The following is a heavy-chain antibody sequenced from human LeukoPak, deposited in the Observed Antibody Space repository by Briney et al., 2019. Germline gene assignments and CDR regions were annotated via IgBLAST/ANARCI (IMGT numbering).Heavy chain of an antibody. CDR1: GGSISRSDYH. CDR3: ARDAKGAFDI. J-gene: IGHJ3*02. CDR2: ISTSGST. V-gene: IGHV4-61*02. Sequence: PSQTLSLTCTVSGGSISRSDYHWSWTRQPAGKGLEWIGRISTSGSTNYNSSLKSRLTISADTSKKQFSLRLSSVTAADTAVYYCARDAKGAFDIWGQGTMVTVSS.